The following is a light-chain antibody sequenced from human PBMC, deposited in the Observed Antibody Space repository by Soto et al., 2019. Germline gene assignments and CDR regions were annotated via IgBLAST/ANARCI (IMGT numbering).Light chain of an antibody. J-gene: IGLJ3*02. CDR2: EVR. CDR3: CSYTSATTRV. CDR1: NSDIGCYNF. V-gene: IGLV2-14*01. Sequence: QSALTQPASVSGSPGQSITIACTGTNSDIGCYNFVSWYQQHPGKAPKLIISEVRNRPSGVSNRFTGSKSGNTASLTISGLQAEDEAEYYCCSYTSATTRVFGGGTKLTVL.